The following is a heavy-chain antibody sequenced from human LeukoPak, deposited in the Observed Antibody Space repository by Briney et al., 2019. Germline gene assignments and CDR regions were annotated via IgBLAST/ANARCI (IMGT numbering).Heavy chain of an antibody. J-gene: IGHJ6*03. CDR2: MNPNSGNT. D-gene: IGHD5-12*01. CDR1: GYTFTSYD. V-gene: IGHV1-8*01. Sequence: VASVKVSCKASGYTFTSYDINWVRQATGQGLEWMGWMNPNSGNTGYAQKSQGRVTMTRNTSISTAYMELSSLRSEDTAVYYCARARVATILYYYYYYMDVWGKRTTVTVSS. CDR3: ARARVATILYYYYYYMDV.